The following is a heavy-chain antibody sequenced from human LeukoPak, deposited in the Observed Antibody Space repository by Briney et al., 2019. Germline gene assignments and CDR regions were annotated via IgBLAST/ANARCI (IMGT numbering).Heavy chain of an antibody. CDR1: GFTFSSVW. J-gene: IGHJ4*02. Sequence: GGSLRLSCAASGFTFSSVWMSWVRQAPGKGLEWVGRIKSKIDGGTTDYAAPVKGRFTISRDDSKNTLYLQMNSLKTEDTAVYYCTTAHDILTGYYLYYFDYWGQGTLVTVSS. V-gene: IGHV3-15*01. D-gene: IGHD3-9*01. CDR2: IKSKIDGGTT. CDR3: TTAHDILTGYYLYYFDY.